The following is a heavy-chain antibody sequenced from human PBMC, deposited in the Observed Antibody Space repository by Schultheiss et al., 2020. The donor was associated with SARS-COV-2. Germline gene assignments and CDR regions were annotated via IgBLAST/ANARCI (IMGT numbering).Heavy chain of an antibody. V-gene: IGHV1-69*13. CDR3: AREMGNDLYFDY. Sequence: SVKVSCKASGGTFSSYAISWVRQAPGQGLEWMGGIIPILGTANYAQKFQGRVTITADESTSTAYMELSSLRAEDTAAYYCAREMGNDLYFDYWGQGTLVTVSS. CDR1: GGTFSSYA. CDR2: IIPILGTA. J-gene: IGHJ4*02. D-gene: IGHD7-27*01.